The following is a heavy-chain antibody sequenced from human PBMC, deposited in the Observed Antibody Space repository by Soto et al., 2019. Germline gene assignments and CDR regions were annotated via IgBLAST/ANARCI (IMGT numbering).Heavy chain of an antibody. CDR2: ISYDGSNK. D-gene: IGHD2-15*01. Sequence: HPGGSLRLSCAASGFTFSSYAMHWVRQAPGKGLEWVAVISYDGSNKYYADSVKGRFTISRDNSKNTLYLQMNSLRAEDTAVYYCAREPSRWYFDYWGQGTLVTVSS. CDR3: AREPSRWYFDY. J-gene: IGHJ4*02. V-gene: IGHV3-30-3*01. CDR1: GFTFSSYA.